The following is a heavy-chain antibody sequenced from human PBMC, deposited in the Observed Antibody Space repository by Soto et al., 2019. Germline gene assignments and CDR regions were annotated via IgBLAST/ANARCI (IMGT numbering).Heavy chain of an antibody. V-gene: IGHV4-59*01. CDR2: IYYSGST. D-gene: IGHD3-22*01. J-gene: IGHJ5*02. CDR1: GGSISSYY. Sequence: SETLSLTCTVSGGSISSYYWSWIRQPPGKGLEWIGYIYYSGSTNYNPSLKSRVTISVDTSKNQFSLKLSSVTAADTAVYYCARDRPLHYYDSSETSWFDPWGQGTLVTVSS. CDR3: ARDRPLHYYDSSETSWFDP.